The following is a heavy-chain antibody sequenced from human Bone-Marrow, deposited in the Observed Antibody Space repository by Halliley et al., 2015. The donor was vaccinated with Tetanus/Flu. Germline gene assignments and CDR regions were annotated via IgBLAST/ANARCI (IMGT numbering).Heavy chain of an antibody. CDR3: AISGTYPDLYYFHS. CDR1: SGSINTHY. CDR2: IYYTGST. J-gene: IGHJ4*02. D-gene: IGHD3-10*01. Sequence: TLSLTCSVSSGSINTHYWSWIRQPPGKGLQWIGNIYYTGSTNYNPSLKSRVTISMDTSKNQFSLNLSSVTAADTAVYYCAISGTYPDLYYFHSWGQGTLVTVSS. V-gene: IGHV4-59*11.